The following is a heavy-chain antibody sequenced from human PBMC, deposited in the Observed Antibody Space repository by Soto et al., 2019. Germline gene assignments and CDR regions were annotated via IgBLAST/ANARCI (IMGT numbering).Heavy chain of an antibody. CDR3: AIGYYDSIGYSFHY. CDR2: INPSGGST. Sequence: QVQLVQSGAEVKKPGASVKVSCKASGYTFTSYYMHWVRQAPGQGLEWMGIINPSGGSTSYAQKFQGRATMTRNTSTSTVYMRLSRLRSEDTSRSYCAIGYYDSIGYSFHYCGQGTLVTV. D-gene: IGHD3-22*01. CDR1: GYTFTSYY. J-gene: IGHJ4*02. V-gene: IGHV1-46*01.